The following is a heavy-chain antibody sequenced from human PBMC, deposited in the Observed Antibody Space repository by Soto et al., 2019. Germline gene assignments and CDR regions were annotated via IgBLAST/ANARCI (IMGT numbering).Heavy chain of an antibody. V-gene: IGHV4-39*01. Sequence: SETLSLTCTVSGGSISSSSYYWGWIRQPPGKGLEWIGSIYYSGSTYYNPSLKSRVTISVDTSKNQFSLKLSSVTAADTAVYYCARSPYYDILTGYYISPHVDAFDIWGQGTMVTVSS. CDR1: GGSISSSSYY. D-gene: IGHD3-9*01. CDR3: ARSPYYDILTGYYISPHVDAFDI. J-gene: IGHJ3*02. CDR2: IYYSGST.